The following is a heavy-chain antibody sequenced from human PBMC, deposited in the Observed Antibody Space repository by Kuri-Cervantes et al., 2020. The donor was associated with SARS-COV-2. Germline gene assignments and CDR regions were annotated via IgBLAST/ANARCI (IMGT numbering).Heavy chain of an antibody. D-gene: IGHD1-26*01. J-gene: IGHJ4*02. V-gene: IGHV1-18*01. CDR2: ISAYNGNT. CDR1: GYTFTSYG. CDR3: ANSLLLSLDY. Sequence: ASVKVSCKASGYTFTSYGISWVRQAPGQGLEWMGWISAYNGNTNYAQKLQGRVTMTTDTSTSTAYMELRSLRAEDTAVYYCANSLLLSLDYWGQGTLVTVSS.